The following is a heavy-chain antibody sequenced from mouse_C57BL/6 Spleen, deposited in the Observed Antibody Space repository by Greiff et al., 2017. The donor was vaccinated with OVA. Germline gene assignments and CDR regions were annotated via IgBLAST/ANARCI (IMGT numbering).Heavy chain of an antibody. D-gene: IGHD2-4*01. CDR1: GYSITSGYY. CDR2: ISYDGSN. J-gene: IGHJ3*01. CDR3: ARGNYDYDVAY. V-gene: IGHV3-6*01. Sequence: DVQLQESGPGLVKPSQSLSLTCSVTGYSITSGYYWNWIRQFPGNKLEWMGYISYDGSNNYNPSLKNRISITRDTSKNQFFLKLNSVTTEDTATYYCARGNYDYDVAYWGQGTLVTVSA.